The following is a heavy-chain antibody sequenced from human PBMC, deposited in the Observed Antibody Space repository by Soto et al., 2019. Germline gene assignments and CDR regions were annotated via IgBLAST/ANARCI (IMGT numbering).Heavy chain of an antibody. J-gene: IGHJ4*02. CDR3: ARGRDGGAAN. CDR1: GGSFSGYY. D-gene: IGHD4-17*01. CDR2: INPSGST. V-gene: IGHV4-34*01. Sequence: QVQLQQWGAGLLKPSETLSLTCAVYGGSFSGYYWSWIRQPPGKGLEWIGEINPSGSTNYTPSLKSRVTMSGDTPKNQFSLKLTSVTAADTAVYYCARGRDGGAANWGLGTLVTVSS.